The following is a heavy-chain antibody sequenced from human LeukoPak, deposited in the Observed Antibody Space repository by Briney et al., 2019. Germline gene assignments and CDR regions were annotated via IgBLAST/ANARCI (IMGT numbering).Heavy chain of an antibody. V-gene: IGHV6-1*01. D-gene: IGHD5-24*01. CDR3: ARDSLYIDGYNYSYYYYYMDV. Sequence: SQTLSLTCAISGDSVSSNSAAWNWIRQSPSRGLEWLGRTYYRSKWYNDYAVSVKSRITINPDTSKNRFSLQLNSVTPEDTAVYYCARDSLYIDGYNYSYYYYYMDVWGKGTTVTISS. J-gene: IGHJ6*03. CDR1: GDSVSSNSAA. CDR2: TYYRSKWYN.